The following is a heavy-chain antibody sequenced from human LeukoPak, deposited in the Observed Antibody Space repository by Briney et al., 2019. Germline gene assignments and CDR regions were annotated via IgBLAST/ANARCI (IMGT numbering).Heavy chain of an antibody. Sequence: GGSLRLSCAASGFTFSSYGMHWVRQAPGKGLEWVAVISYDGSNKYYADSVKGRFTISRDNSKNTLYLQMNSLRAEDTAVYYCAEDRGYYYGSGNYSSYFDYWGQGTLVTVSS. CDR1: GFTFSSYG. D-gene: IGHD3-10*01. V-gene: IGHV3-30*18. CDR3: AEDRGYYYGSGNYSSYFDY. J-gene: IGHJ4*02. CDR2: ISYDGSNK.